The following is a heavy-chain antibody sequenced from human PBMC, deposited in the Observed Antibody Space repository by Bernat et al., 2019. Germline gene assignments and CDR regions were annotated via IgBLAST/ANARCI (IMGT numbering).Heavy chain of an antibody. J-gene: IGHJ4*02. D-gene: IGHD3-10*01. CDR3: AKRSGSYMYYFDY. CDR1: GFTFSNYA. CDR2: ISSTVGVT. Sequence: EVQLVESGGGLVQPGGSLRLSCAASGFTFSNYAMSWVRQAPGEGLEWVSTISSTVGVTYCADSVKGRFTFSRDNSKNTLYLQMNSLRAEDTAVYYCAKRSGSYMYYFDYWGQGTLVTVSS. V-gene: IGHV3-23*04.